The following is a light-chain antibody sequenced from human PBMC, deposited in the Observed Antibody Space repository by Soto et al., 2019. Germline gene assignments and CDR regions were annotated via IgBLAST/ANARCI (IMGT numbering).Light chain of an antibody. CDR3: QSYHTSLTGV. CDR1: SSTIGAGYD. Sequence: QSALTQPPSVSGTPGQTVTISCTGSSSTIGAGYDVHWYQQFPGTAPKLLVFANNNRPAGVPDRFSGSKSGTSASLAITGLQAEDEATYYCQSYHTSLTGVFGTGTKLTFL. V-gene: IGLV1-40*01. J-gene: IGLJ1*01. CDR2: ANN.